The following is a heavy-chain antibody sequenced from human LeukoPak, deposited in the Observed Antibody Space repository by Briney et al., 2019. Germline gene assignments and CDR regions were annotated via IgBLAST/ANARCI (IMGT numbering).Heavy chain of an antibody. J-gene: IGHJ4*02. CDR3: ARMNGPMITFGGTFDY. Sequence: PSETLSLTCAVYGGSFSGYYWSWIRQPPGKGLEWIGEINHSGSTNYNPSLKSRVTISVDTSKNQFSLKLSSVTAADTAVYYCARMNGPMITFGGTFDYWGQGTLVTVSS. CDR2: INHSGST. D-gene: IGHD3-16*01. V-gene: IGHV4-34*01. CDR1: GGSFSGYY.